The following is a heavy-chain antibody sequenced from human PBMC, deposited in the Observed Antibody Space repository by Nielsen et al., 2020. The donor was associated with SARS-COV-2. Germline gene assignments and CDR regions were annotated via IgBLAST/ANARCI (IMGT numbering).Heavy chain of an antibody. V-gene: IGHV3-48*03. CDR3: ARGEAMYCSGGSCPPGY. CDR2: IGGNGRNI. J-gene: IGHJ4*02. CDR1: GFPFSSYE. D-gene: IGHD2-15*01. Sequence: GGSLRLSCAASGFPFSSYEMNWVRQAPGKALEWLSYIGGNGRNIFYADSVKGRFTISRDNAENSLSLQMNSLRAEDTAVYYCARGEAMYCSGGSCPPGYWGQGTLVTVSS.